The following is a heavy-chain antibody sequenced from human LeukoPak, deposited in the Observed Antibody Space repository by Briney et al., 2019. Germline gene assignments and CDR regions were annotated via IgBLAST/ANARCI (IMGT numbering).Heavy chain of an antibody. CDR1: GYTFTSYA. CDR3: ARGTIVVVPAAMNYYYYYGMDV. J-gene: IGHJ6*04. D-gene: IGHD2-2*01. V-gene: IGHV1-3*01. Sequence: ASVKVSCKASGYTFTSYAMHWVRQAPGQRLEWMGWINAGSGNTKYSQKFQGRVTITRDTSASTAYMELSSLRSEDTAVYYCARGTIVVVPAAMNYYYYYGMDVWGKGTTVTVSS. CDR2: INAGSGNT.